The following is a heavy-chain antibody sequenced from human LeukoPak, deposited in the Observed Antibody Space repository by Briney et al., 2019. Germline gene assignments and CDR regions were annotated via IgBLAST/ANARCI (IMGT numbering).Heavy chain of an antibody. V-gene: IGHV4-39*02. CDR3: ARRSYDSSGYYVH. CDR2: IYYSGST. J-gene: IGHJ4*01. D-gene: IGHD3-22*01. Sequence: PSETLSLTCTVSGDSISSSSYYWGWIRQPPGKGLEWIGIIYYSGSTNYNPSLKSRVTISVDTSKSHFFLKLSSVTAADTAVYYCARRSYDSSGYYVHWGQGTLVTVSP. CDR1: GDSISSSSYY.